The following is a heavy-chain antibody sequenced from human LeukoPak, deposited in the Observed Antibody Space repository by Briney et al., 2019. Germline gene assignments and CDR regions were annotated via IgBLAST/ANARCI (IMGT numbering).Heavy chain of an antibody. CDR1: GYTFTSYA. J-gene: IGHJ5*02. Sequence: ASVKVSCKASGYTFTSYAMHWVRQAPGQRLEWMGWINAGNGNTKYSQEFQGRVTITRDTSASTAYMELSRLRSDDTAVYYCARDHVYCSGGSCYYNWFDPWGQGTLVTVSS. CDR3: ARDHVYCSGGSCYYNWFDP. D-gene: IGHD2-15*01. V-gene: IGHV1-3*01. CDR2: INAGNGNT.